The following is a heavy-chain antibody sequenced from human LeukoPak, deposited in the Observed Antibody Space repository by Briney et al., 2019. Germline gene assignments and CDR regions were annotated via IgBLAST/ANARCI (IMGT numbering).Heavy chain of an antibody. Sequence: SETLSLTCTVSGGSISSGGYYWSWIRQHPGKGLGWIGYIYYSGSTYYNSSLKSRVTMSVDTSKNQFSLKLRSVTAADTAVYYCTRHGATVTTSDYWGQGTLVTVSS. J-gene: IGHJ4*02. CDR3: TRHGATVTTSDY. V-gene: IGHV4-39*01. CDR2: IYYSGST. D-gene: IGHD4-17*01. CDR1: GGSISSGGYY.